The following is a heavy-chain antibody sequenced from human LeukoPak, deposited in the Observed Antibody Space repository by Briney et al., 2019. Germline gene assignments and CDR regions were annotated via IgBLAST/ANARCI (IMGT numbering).Heavy chain of an antibody. J-gene: IGHJ4*02. CDR1: GYTFTSYP. CDR2: INTNTGNP. V-gene: IGHV7-4-1*02. Sequence: ASVKVSCKASGYTFTSYPMNWVRQAPGQGLEWMGWINTNTGNPTYAQGFTGRFVFSLDTSVTTAYLQISSPKAEDTAVYYCARLIGGSGSYFSYWGQGTLVTVSS. CDR3: ARLIGGSGSYFSY. D-gene: IGHD3-10*01.